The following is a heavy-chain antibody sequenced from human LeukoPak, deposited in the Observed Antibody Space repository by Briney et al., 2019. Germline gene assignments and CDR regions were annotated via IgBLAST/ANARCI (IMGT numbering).Heavy chain of an antibody. J-gene: IGHJ4*02. CDR1: GYNFLTSW. D-gene: IGHD3-10*01. CDR2: IYPGDSDT. Sequence: GESLKISCKGSGYNFLTSWIGWVRQMPGKGLEWMGIIYPGDSDTRYSPSFQGQVTISADKSISTAYLQWSSLKASDTAMYYCARISGSYPFDYWGQGTLVTVSS. CDR3: ARISGSYPFDY. V-gene: IGHV5-51*01.